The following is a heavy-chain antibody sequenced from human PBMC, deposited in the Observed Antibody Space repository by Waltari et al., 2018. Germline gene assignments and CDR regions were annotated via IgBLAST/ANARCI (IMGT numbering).Heavy chain of an antibody. Sequence: QLQLQESGPGLVKPSETLSLTCTVSGGSISSSSYYWGWIRQPPGKGLEWIGIIYYSGSTYYNPSLKGRVTISVDTSKNQFSLKLSSVTAADTAVYYCAREYSRYYFDYWGQGTLVTVSS. D-gene: IGHD6-13*01. CDR1: GGSISSSSYY. CDR3: AREYSRYYFDY. CDR2: IYYSGST. J-gene: IGHJ4*02. V-gene: IGHV4-39*07.